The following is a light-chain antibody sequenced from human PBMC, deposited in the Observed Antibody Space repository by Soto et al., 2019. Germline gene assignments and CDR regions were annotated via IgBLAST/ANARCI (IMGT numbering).Light chain of an antibody. CDR1: SSDVGGYNY. CDR3: CSYAGSNNFV. CDR2: DVN. V-gene: IGLV2-11*01. J-gene: IGLJ1*01. Sequence: QSVLTQPRSVSGSPGQSVTISCTGTSSDVGGYNYVSWYQNHPGKAPKVMIYDVNKRPSGVPDRFSGSKSGNTASLTISGLQAEDEADYYCCSYAGSNNFVFGTGTKVTVL.